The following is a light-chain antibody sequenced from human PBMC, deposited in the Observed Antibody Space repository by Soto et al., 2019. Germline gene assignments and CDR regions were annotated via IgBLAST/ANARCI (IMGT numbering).Light chain of an antibody. Sequence: QSALTQPASVSGSPGQSITISCTGTSSDGGGYNYVSWYQQHPGMAPKLMIYAVSNRPSGVSNRFSGSKSGNTASLTISGLQAEDEAHYYCSSYASSSSPYVVFGGGTKLTVL. CDR3: SSYASSSSPYVV. CDR2: AVS. V-gene: IGLV2-14*01. J-gene: IGLJ2*01. CDR1: SSDGGGYNY.